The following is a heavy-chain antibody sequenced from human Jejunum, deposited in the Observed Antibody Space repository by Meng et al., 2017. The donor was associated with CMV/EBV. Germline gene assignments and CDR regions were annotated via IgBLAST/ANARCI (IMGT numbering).Heavy chain of an antibody. V-gene: IGHV3-23*01. Sequence: FTFSNYAMSWVRQAPGKGLEWVSAITGSGANTFQADSVKGRFTISRDNSKNTLYLQMNSLRAEDTAVYFCAKRDSSNPTDFYPLFDYWGQGTLVTVSS. CDR1: FTFSNYA. CDR3: AKRDSSNPTDFYPLFDY. D-gene: IGHD3/OR15-3a*01. J-gene: IGHJ4*02. CDR2: ITGSGANT.